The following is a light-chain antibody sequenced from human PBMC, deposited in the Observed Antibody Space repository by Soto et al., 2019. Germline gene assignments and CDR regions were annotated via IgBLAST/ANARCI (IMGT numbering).Light chain of an antibody. CDR1: SSDVGGYNY. J-gene: IGLJ1*01. CDR2: DVS. Sequence: QSALTQPASVSWSPGQSITISCTGTSSDVGGYNYVSWYQQHPGKAPKLMIYDVSNRPSGVSNRFSGSKSGNTASLTISGLQAEDEADYYCSSYTSSSTGVFGTGTKVTV. CDR3: SSYTSSSTGV. V-gene: IGLV2-14*01.